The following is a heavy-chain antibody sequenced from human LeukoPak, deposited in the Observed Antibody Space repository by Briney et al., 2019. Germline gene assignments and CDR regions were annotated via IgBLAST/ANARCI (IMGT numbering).Heavy chain of an antibody. J-gene: IGHJ4*02. CDR1: GYTFTGYY. Sequence: ASVKVSCKASGYTFTGYYMHWVRQAPGQGLEWMGWINPNSGGTNYAQKFQGRVTMTRDTSISTAYMELSRLRSDDTAVYYCARGLTYYYDSSGYRATNDWGQGTLVTVSS. CDR2: INPNSGGT. V-gene: IGHV1-2*02. D-gene: IGHD3-22*01. CDR3: ARGLTYYYDSSGYRATND.